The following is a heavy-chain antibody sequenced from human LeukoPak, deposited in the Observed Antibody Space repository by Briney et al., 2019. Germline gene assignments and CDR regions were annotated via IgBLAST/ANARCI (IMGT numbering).Heavy chain of an antibody. V-gene: IGHV1-2*02. Sequence: ASVKVSCKASGNTFTGYYMHWVRQAPGQGLEWMGWINPNSGGTNYAQKFQGRVTMTRDTSISTAYMELSRLRSDDTAVYYCARARYYYDSSGYYYRDYYYYMDVWGKGTTVT. CDR2: INPNSGGT. CDR1: GNTFTGYY. D-gene: IGHD3-22*01. J-gene: IGHJ6*03. CDR3: ARARYYYDSSGYYYRDYYYYMDV.